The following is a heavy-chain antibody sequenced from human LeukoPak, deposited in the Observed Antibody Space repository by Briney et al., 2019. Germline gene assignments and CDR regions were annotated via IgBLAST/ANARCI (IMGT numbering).Heavy chain of an antibody. CDR2: INPNSGGT. Sequence: ASVKVSCKASGYTFTGYYTHWVRQAPGQGLEWMGRINPNSGGTNYAQKFQGRVTMTRDTSNSTAYMELSSLRSEDTAVYYCARMYSGSPDYYYYYGMDVWGQGTTVTVSS. CDR1: GYTFTGYY. J-gene: IGHJ6*02. D-gene: IGHD1-26*01. V-gene: IGHV1-2*06. CDR3: ARMYSGSPDYYYYYGMDV.